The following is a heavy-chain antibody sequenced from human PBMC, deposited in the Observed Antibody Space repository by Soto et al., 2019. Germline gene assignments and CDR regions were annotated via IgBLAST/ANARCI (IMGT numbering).Heavy chain of an antibody. CDR1: GYTFTIYG. D-gene: IGHD3-22*01. J-gene: IGHJ5*02. CDR3: AIYSSVYPRWFDP. Sequence: SGKVSCEASGYTFTIYGISGIWQAPGHGLDWMGWISVYNGNTCYAEKLQGRVTMTTYSSTSTAYMELRSLRSDDTAVYYCAIYSSVYPRWFDPWGQGTLVTVSP. CDR2: ISVYNGNT. V-gene: IGHV1-18*01.